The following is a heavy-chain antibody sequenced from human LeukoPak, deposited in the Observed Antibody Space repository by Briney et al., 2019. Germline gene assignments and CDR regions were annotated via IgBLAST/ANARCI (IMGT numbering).Heavy chain of an antibody. Sequence: GESLKISCKGSGYSFTNYWIGWVRQMPGKGLEWMGIIYPGDSDTRYSPSFQGQVTISVDKSISTAYLQWSSLKASDTAMYYCARPRNWNPTKDAFDMWGQGTMVTVSS. J-gene: IGHJ3*02. CDR1: GYSFTNYW. D-gene: IGHD1-1*01. CDR3: ARPRNWNPTKDAFDM. V-gene: IGHV5-51*01. CDR2: IYPGDSDT.